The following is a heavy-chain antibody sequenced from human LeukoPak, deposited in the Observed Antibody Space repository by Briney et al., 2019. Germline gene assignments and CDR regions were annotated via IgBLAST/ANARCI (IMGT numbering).Heavy chain of an antibody. J-gene: IGHJ5*02. D-gene: IGHD2-21*01. CDR3: ARADRLHGGPYLIGP. CDR1: GYSFTDYY. V-gene: IGHV1-2*02. Sequence: ASVEVSCKTSGYSFTDYYMHWVRQAPGQGLEWMGWINPNSGGTSSAQKFQGRVTMTRDTSITTVYMEVSWLTSDDTAIYYCARADRLHGGPYLIGPWGQGTLVTVSS. CDR2: INPNSGGT.